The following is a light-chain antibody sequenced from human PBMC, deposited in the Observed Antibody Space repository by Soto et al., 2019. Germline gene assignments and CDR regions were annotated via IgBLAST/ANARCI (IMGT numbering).Light chain of an antibody. CDR3: SSYISSSTLV. CDR1: SSDVGGYNY. V-gene: IGLV2-14*01. Sequence: QSVLTQPASVSGSPGQSITISCTGTSSDVGGYNYVSWYQQHPGKAPKLMIYHVSNRPSGVSNRFSGSKSGNTASLTISGLQAEDEADYYCSSYISSSTLVFGGGTQLTVL. J-gene: IGLJ2*01. CDR2: HVS.